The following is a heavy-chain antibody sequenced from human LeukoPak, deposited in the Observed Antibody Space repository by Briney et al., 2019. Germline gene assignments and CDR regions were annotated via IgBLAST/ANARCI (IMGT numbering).Heavy chain of an antibody. CDR1: GGTFSSYA. V-gene: IGHV1-69*05. Sequence: SVKVSCKASGGTFSSYAISWLRQAPGQGLEWMGGIIPIFGTANYAQKFQGRVTITTDESTSTAYMELSSLRSEDTAVYYCARWMDTAMVGRGENWFDPWGQGTLVTVSS. CDR3: ARWMDTAMVGRGENWFDP. J-gene: IGHJ5*02. D-gene: IGHD5-18*01. CDR2: IIPIFGTA.